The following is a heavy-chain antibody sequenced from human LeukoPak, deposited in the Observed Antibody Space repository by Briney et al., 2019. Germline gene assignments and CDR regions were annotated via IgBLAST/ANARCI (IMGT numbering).Heavy chain of an antibody. CDR2: ISGSVGST. CDR1: GFTFSSYA. D-gene: IGHD6-13*01. V-gene: IGHV3-23*01. J-gene: IGHJ4*02. CDR3: AKGEVRAAAGTGFDY. Sequence: GGSLRLSCAASGFTFSSYAMSWVRQAPGKGLEWVSAISGSVGSTYYADSVKGRFTISRDNSKNTLYLQMNSLRAEDTAVYHCAKGEVRAAAGTGFDYWGQGTLVTVSS.